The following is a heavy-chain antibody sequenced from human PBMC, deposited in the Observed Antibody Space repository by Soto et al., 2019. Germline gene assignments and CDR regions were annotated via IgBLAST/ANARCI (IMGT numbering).Heavy chain of an antibody. CDR1: GFTFSSYA. CDR3: ARGEILLWFGELFNRAPGGFDP. V-gene: IGHV3-30-3*01. Sequence: QVQLVESGGGVVQPGRSLRLSCAASGFTFSSYAMHWVRQAPGKGLERVAVISSDGSNKYYADSVKGRFTISRDNSKNTLYLQMNSLRAEDTAVYYCARGEILLWFGELFNRAPGGFDPWGQGTLVTVSS. J-gene: IGHJ5*02. CDR2: ISSDGSNK. D-gene: IGHD3-10*01.